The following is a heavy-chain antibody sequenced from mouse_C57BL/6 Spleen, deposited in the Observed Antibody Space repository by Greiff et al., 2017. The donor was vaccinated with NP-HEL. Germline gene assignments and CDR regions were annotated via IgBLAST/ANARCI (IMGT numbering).Heavy chain of an antibody. CDR2: IYPGDGDT. D-gene: IGHD2-2*01. CDR3: ARGLRRGEWFDY. CDR1: GYAFSSSW. J-gene: IGHJ3*01. V-gene: IGHV1-82*01. Sequence: QVQLQQSGPELVKPGASVKISCKASGYAFSSSWMNWVKQRPGKGLEWIGRIYPGDGDTNYNGKFKGKATLTADKSSSTAYMQLSSLTSEDSAVYFCARGLRRGEWFDYWGQGTLVTVSA.